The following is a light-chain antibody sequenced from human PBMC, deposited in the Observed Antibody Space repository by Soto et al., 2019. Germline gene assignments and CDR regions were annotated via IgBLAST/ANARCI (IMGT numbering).Light chain of an antibody. CDR3: GTWDSSLSAWV. CDR2: ENN. Sequence: QSVLTQPPSVSAAPGQKVTISCSATSSNIGNNYVSWYQQLPGTAPKLLIYENNKRPSGIPDRFSGSKSGTSATLVITGLQTGDEADYYCGTWDSSLSAWVFGGGTKVTVL. V-gene: IGLV1-51*02. CDR1: SSNIGNNY. J-gene: IGLJ2*01.